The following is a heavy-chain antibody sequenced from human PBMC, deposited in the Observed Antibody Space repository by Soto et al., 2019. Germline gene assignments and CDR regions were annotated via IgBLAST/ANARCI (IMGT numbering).Heavy chain of an antibody. CDR2: IYYSGST. CDR1: GGSISSSYY. V-gene: IGHV4-59*01. CDR3: ARGGYGMDV. Sequence: SETLSLSCTVSGGSISSSYYWSWIRQPPGKGLELIGYIYYSGSTKYNPSLKSRVTISIDTSKNPFSLKLSSVTAADTAVYYCARGGYGMDVWGQGTTVTVSS. J-gene: IGHJ6*02.